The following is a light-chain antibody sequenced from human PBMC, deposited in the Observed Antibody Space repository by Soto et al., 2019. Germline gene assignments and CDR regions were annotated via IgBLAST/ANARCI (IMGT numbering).Light chain of an antibody. CDR2: AAS. J-gene: IGKJ2*01. CDR3: LQDYNYPHT. CDR1: QGIRNG. V-gene: IGKV1-6*01. Sequence: AIQMTQSPSSLSASVGDRVTITCRASQGIRNGLGWYQQKPGKAPKLLIYAASSLQSGVPSRFSGSGSGTDFTLTISSLQPEDFATYYCLQDYNYPHTFGQGTKLEIK.